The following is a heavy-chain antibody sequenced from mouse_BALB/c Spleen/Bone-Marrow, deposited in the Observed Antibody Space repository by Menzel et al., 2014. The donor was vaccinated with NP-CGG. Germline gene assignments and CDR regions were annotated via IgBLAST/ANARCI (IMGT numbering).Heavy chain of an antibody. V-gene: IGHV14-3*02. D-gene: IGHD2-1*01. CDR3: ARYGNYCYAMDY. CDR2: IDPANGNT. Sequence: SGAEVVKPGPSAKLSCTASGFNIKDTYMHWVKQRPEQALEWIGRIDPANGNTKYDSKFQGKTTITADTSCNTAYLQLSSLTSEDTAVYYCARYGNYCYAMDYWGQGTSVTVTS. CDR1: GFNIKDTY. J-gene: IGHJ4*01.